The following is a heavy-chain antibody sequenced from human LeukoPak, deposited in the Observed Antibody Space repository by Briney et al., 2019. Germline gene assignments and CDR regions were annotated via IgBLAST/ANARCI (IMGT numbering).Heavy chain of an antibody. CDR1: GGSISSSSYY. Sequence: PSETLSLTCTVSGGSISSSSYYWGWIRQPPGKGLEWIGSIYYSGSTYYNPSLKSRVTISVDTSKNQFSLKLSSVTAADTAVYYCARVYEYSIYNWFDPWGQGTLVTVSS. V-gene: IGHV4-39*07. J-gene: IGHJ5*02. CDR2: IYYSGST. CDR3: ARVYEYSIYNWFDP. D-gene: IGHD6-6*01.